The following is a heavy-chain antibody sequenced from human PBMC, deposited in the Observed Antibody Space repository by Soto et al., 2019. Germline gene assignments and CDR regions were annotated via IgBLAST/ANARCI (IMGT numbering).Heavy chain of an antibody. CDR1: GFTFRTYA. V-gene: IGHV3-23*01. CDR2: ISGKGGDT. Sequence: EVQLLESGGGLVQPGGSLRLSCTASGFTFRTYAMSWVRQAPGRGLECVSVISGKGGDTNYADFVKGRFTISRDNSKNMVFLQMNSLRAEDTAVYYCAQGGWLDVWGQGTTVIVYS. D-gene: IGHD2-15*01. CDR3: AQGGWLDV. J-gene: IGHJ6*02.